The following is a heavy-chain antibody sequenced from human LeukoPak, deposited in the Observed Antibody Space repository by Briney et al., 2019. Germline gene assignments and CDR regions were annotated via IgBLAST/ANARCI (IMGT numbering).Heavy chain of an antibody. D-gene: IGHD1-26*01. J-gene: IGHJ4*02. CDR2: ISGSGGGT. CDR3: AKSREGPTSSFDY. Sequence: PGGSLRLSCAASGLTFSSYAVSCVRQAPGKGLEWVSVISGSGGGTYYADSVKGRFTLSRDNSKNTLYLQMNSLRAEDTAVYYCAKSREGPTSSFDYWGQGTLVTVSS. CDR1: GLTFSSYA. V-gene: IGHV3-23*01.